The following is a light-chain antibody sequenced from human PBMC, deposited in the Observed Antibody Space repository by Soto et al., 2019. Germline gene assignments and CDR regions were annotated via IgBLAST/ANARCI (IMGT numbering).Light chain of an antibody. CDR1: QSVGRH. Sequence: EILWAQSPATLSFCPGEGATLSFRASQSVGRHLAWFQQKPGQAPRLLIYDISTRAAAIPARFSGSGSGTDFTLTVSSLEPEDFALYYCQQRSNRITFGQGTRLEIK. V-gene: IGKV3-11*01. J-gene: IGKJ5*01. CDR2: DIS. CDR3: QQRSNRIT.